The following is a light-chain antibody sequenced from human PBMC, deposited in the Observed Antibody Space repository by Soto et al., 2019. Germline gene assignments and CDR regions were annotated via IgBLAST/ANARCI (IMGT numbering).Light chain of an antibody. CDR1: QSISSY. Sequence: DIQMTQSPSSLSASVGDRVTITCRASQSISSYLNWYQQKPGKAPKLLIYAASSLQSGVPSRFSGSGSGTDFTLIISSLQPEDFATYYCQQSYRTHITFGQGTRLESK. CDR3: QQSYRTHIT. CDR2: AAS. V-gene: IGKV1-39*01. J-gene: IGKJ5*01.